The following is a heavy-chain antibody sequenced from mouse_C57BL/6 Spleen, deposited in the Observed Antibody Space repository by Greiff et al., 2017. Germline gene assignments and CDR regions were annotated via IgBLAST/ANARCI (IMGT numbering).Heavy chain of an antibody. CDR3: ARWGSGYGPY. CDR1: GYTFTSYW. CDR2: IDPSDSET. D-gene: IGHD3-2*02. J-gene: IGHJ3*01. V-gene: IGHV1-52*01. Sequence: QVQLQQPGAELVRPGSSVKLSCTASGYTFTSYWMHWVKQRPIQGLEWIGNIDPSDSETHYNQKFKDKATLTVDKSSSTAYMRLRSLTSEDSAVYYCARWGSGYGPYWGQGTLVTVSA.